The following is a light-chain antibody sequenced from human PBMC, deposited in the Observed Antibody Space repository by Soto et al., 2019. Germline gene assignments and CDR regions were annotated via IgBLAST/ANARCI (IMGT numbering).Light chain of an antibody. V-gene: IGKV1-39*01. Sequence: DIQMTQSPSSLSASVGERVTITCRASQSISTYLNWYQQKPGKAPNLLIYAASTLQSGVPSRFSGSGSGTDFTVSISSLQPADFATYYCPQSYNTFPTFGQGNKVDIK. J-gene: IGKJ1*01. CDR1: QSISTY. CDR3: PQSYNTFPT. CDR2: AAS.